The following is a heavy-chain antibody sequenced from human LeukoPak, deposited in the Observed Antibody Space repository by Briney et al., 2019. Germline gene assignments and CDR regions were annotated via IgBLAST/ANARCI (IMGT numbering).Heavy chain of an antibody. D-gene: IGHD6-13*01. J-gene: IGHJ5*02. CDR2: IWYDGSNK. CDR3: ARRAAASRRFDP. V-gene: IGHV3-30*19. Sequence: GGSLRLSCAASGFTFSSYGMHWVRQAPGKGLEWVAVIWYDGSNKYYADSVKGRFTISRDNSKNTLYLQMNSLRAEDTAVYYCARRAAASRRFDPWGQGTLVTVSS. CDR1: GFTFSSYG.